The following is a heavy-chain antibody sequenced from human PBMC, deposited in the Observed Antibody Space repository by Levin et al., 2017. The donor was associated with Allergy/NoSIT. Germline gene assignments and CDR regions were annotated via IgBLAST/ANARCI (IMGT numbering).Heavy chain of an antibody. D-gene: IGHD5-12*01. CDR2: TYYRSKWIN. Sequence: SRGLEWLGRTYYRSKWINDYAVSVRSRITIKPDTSKNHFSLQLKSVTPEDTAVYYCARDLIVTTISGLDVWGQGTTVTVSS. CDR3: ARDLIVTTISGLDV. J-gene: IGHJ6*02. V-gene: IGHV6-1*01.